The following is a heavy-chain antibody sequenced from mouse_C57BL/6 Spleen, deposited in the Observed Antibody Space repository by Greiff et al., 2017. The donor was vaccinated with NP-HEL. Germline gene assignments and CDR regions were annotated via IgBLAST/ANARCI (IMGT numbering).Heavy chain of an antibody. J-gene: IGHJ3*01. CDR1: GYAFSSYW. D-gene: IGHD2-1*01. CDR3: ARTEGNYVWFAY. Sequence: SGAELVKPGASVKISCKASGYAFSSYWMNWVKQRPGKGLEWIGQIYPGDGDTNYNGKFKGKATLTADKSSSTAYMQLSSLTSEDSAVYFCARTEGNYVWFAYWGQGTLVTVSA. V-gene: IGHV1-80*01. CDR2: IYPGDGDT.